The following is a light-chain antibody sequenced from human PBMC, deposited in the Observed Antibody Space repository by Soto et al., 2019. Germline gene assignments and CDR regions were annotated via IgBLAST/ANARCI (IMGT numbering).Light chain of an antibody. CDR2: DDS. CDR3: QVWDNSDVV. V-gene: IGLV3-21*02. J-gene: IGLJ2*01. Sequence: SYELTQPPSLSVAPGQTATITCGGNNMGSKNVHWYQQKPGQAPVLVIYDDSDRPSGIPERFSGSNSGNTATLTIIRVEAGDEADYYCQVWDNSDVVFGGGTKLTVL. CDR1: NMGSKN.